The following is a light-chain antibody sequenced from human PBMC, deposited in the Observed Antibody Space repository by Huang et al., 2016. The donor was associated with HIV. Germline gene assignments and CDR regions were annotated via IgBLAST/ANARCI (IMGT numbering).Light chain of an antibody. V-gene: IGKV3-15*01. Sequence: ETVMTQSPATLSVSPGQRVTLSCRANRSVSTNLAWYQQRHGQAPRLLIYGSSTRAPGIPARFSGSGSGTDFSLTISSLQSEDFALYYCHQYNNWLLSFGGGTRV. CDR1: RSVSTN. J-gene: IGKJ4*01. CDR3: HQYNNWLLS. CDR2: GSS.